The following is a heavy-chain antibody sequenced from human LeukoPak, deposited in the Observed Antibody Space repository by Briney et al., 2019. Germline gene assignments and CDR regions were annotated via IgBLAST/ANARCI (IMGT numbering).Heavy chain of an antibody. J-gene: IGHJ4*02. V-gene: IGHV3-15*01. CDR3: TTEYSGYDYFDY. CDR2: IKSKTDGGTT. Sequence: PGGSHRLSCAASGFTFSNAWMSWVRQAPGKGLEWVGRIKSKTDGGTTDYAAPVKGRFTISRDDSKNTLYLQMNSLKTEDTAVYYCTTEYSGYDYFDYWGQGTLVTVSS. D-gene: IGHD5-12*01. CDR1: GFTFSNAW.